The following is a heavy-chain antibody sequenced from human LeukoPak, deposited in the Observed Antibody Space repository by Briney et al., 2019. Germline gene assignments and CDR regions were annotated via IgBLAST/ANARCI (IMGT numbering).Heavy chain of an antibody. CDR2: ISPSGGTT. J-gene: IGHJ4*02. CDR1: GYTFTNYY. Sequence: ASVEVSCKASGYTFTNYYFHWVRQAPGQGLEWMGIISPSGGTTNYAQKSQGRLTMTRDTSTSTVYMELSSLRSEDTAVYYCARDLSGNKYGHFDYWGQGTLVTVSS. CDR3: ARDLSGNKYGHFDY. D-gene: IGHD1-26*01. V-gene: IGHV1-46*01.